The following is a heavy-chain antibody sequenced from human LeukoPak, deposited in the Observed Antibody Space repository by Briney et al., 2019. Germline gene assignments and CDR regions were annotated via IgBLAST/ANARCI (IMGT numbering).Heavy chain of an antibody. D-gene: IGHD1-26*01. CDR3: AGESGSYRFEY. CDR2: IYHSGSP. CDR1: GGSISSNNW. V-gene: IGHV4-4*02. J-gene: IGHJ4*02. Sequence: SGTLSLTCAVSGGSISSNNWWGWVRPPPGKGLEWIGEIYHSGSPNYTQTLKSRVTISVDKSRNHVSLNLSSVTAEDTAVYYCAGESGSYRFEYWGQGTLVTVSS.